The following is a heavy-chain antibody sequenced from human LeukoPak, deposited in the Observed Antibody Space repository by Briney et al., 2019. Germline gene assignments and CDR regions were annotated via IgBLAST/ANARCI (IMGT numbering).Heavy chain of an antibody. D-gene: IGHD1-14*01. CDR2: ISYDGSNK. CDR1: GFTLSSYA. J-gene: IGHJ3*02. V-gene: IGHV3-30*04. CDR3: ANRPSRYAFDI. Sequence: PGGSLRLSCAASGFTLSSYAMHWVRQAPGKGLEWVAVISYDGSNKYYADSVKGRFTISRDNSKNTLYLQMNSLRAEDTAVYYCANRPSRYAFDIWGQGTMVTVSS.